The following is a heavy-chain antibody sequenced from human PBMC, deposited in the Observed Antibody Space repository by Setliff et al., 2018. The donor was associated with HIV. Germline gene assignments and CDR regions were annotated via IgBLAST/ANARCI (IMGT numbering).Heavy chain of an antibody. CDR3: ARHGPLGYCSNGVCYRYYFDY. J-gene: IGHJ4*02. Sequence: PSETLSLTCTVSAGSISISSYHWGWIRQPPGKGLEWIGSAYYSGSSYYSPSLRSRVTISVDTSKNQFSLRLSSVTAADTAVYYCARHGPLGYCSNGVCYRYYFDYWGQGTLVTVSS. V-gene: IGHV4-39*01. CDR2: AYYSGSS. D-gene: IGHD2-8*01. CDR1: AGSISISSYH.